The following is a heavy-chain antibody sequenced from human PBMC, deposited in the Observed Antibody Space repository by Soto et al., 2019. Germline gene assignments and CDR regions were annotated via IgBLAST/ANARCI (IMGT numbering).Heavy chain of an antibody. J-gene: IGHJ4*02. CDR2: ISTYKGNT. Sequence: QVQLVQSGPEVKKPGASVKVSCKTSGYTFTSYGISWVRQAPGQGLEWMGWISTYKGNTNYAQKFQGRVTMTTDTSTSTAYMELRSMRSDDTAVYYCATRSPAFDYWGQGTLVTVSS. CDR3: ATRSPAFDY. V-gene: IGHV1-18*01. CDR1: GYTFTSYG.